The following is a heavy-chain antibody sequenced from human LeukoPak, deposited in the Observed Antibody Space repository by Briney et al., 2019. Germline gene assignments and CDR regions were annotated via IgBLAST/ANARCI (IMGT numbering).Heavy chain of an antibody. D-gene: IGHD3-22*01. CDR3: TNNYYDTGTYYYFDY. V-gene: IGHV1-18*01. J-gene: IGHJ4*02. CDR1: DYTFTSYG. Sequence: ASVKVSRKASDYTFTSYGISWVRQAPGQGLEWMGWISAYNGNINYAQKFQGRVTMTTDTSTSTAYMELRSLRSDDTAVYYCTNNYYDTGTYYYFDYWGQGTLVTVSS. CDR2: ISAYNGNI.